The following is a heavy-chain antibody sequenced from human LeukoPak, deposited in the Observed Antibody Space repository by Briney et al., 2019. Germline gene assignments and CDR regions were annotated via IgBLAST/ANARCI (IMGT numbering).Heavy chain of an antibody. CDR1: GYTFTGYY. J-gene: IGHJ5*02. V-gene: IGHV1-2*02. Sequence: ASVKVSCKASGYTFTGYYMHWVRQAPGQGLEWMGWINPNSGGTNYAQKFQGRVTMTRDTSISTAYMELSRLRSDDTAVYYCARLNPLCSSTSCYGYGDYGTGLDPWGQGTLVTVSS. CDR3: ARLNPLCSSTSCYGYGDYGTGLDP. CDR2: INPNSGGT. D-gene: IGHD2-2*01.